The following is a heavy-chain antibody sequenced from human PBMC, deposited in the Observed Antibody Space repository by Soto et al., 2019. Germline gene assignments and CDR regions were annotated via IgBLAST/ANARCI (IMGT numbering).Heavy chain of an antibody. J-gene: IGHJ4*02. V-gene: IGHV3-7*01. CDR1: GFNFSAAW. CDR3: PNDPFYGSIDY. CDR2: IKQDGSET. Sequence: EVQLMESGGGLVQPGGSLRLSCAASGFNFSAAWMAWCRQAPGEGREWVADIKQDGSETNYVDAVKDRVSINRDDAKNSLYLKMNSLSAEESAGYYCPNDPFYGSIDYWGLGTLVTVSS. D-gene: IGHD3-10*01.